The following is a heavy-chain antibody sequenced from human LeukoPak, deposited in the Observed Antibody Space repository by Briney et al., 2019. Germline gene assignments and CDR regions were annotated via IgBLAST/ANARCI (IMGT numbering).Heavy chain of an antibody. Sequence: PGGSLRLSCAASGFTFSDYYMSWIRQAPGKGLEWVSFISSSGSTIYYADSVKGRFTISRDNAKNSLYLQMNSLRAEDTAVYYCARDWSSSGWSPKDYWGQGTLVTVFS. CDR3: ARDWSSSGWSPKDY. V-gene: IGHV3-11*01. CDR1: GFTFSDYY. D-gene: IGHD6-19*01. CDR2: ISSSGSTI. J-gene: IGHJ4*02.